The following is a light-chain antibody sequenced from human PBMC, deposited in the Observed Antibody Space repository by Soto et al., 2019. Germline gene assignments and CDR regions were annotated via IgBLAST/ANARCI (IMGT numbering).Light chain of an antibody. V-gene: IGLV2-8*01. CDR1: SSDIGAYNY. CDR3: SSHGGANNFYL. CDR2: EVT. Sequence: QSALTQPPSASGSPGQSVAISCTGTSSDIGAYNYVSWYQQHPGKVPKLIIYEVTNWPSGVPDRFSASKSGNTASLTVSGLQAEDEADYYCSSHGGANNFYLFGTGTKVTVL. J-gene: IGLJ1*01.